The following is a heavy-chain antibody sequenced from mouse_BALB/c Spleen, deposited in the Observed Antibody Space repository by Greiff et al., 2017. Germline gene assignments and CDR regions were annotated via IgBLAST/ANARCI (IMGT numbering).Heavy chain of an antibody. CDR2: IRSKANNHAT. J-gene: IGHJ1*01. Sequence: EVKLMESGGGLVQPGGSMKLSCAASGFTFSDAWMDWVRQSPEKGLEWVAEIRSKANNHATYYAESVKGRFTISRDDSKSSVYLQMNSLKAEDTGIYCCTINSLLRLYWYFDDWGAGTTVTVSS. CDR1: GFTFSDAW. D-gene: IGHD1-2*01. V-gene: IGHV6-6*01. CDR3: TINSLLRLYWYFDD.